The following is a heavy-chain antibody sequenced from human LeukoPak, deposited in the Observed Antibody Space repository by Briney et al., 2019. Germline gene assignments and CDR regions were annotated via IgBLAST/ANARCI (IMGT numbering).Heavy chain of an antibody. CDR3: TRDLSGYSYGYYFDY. CDR1: GFTFISYA. J-gene: IGHJ4*02. Sequence: GRSLRLSCAASGFTFISYAMHWVRQAPGKGLEWVAVISYDGSNKYYADSVKGRFTISRDNSKNTLYLQMNSLRAEDTAVYYCTRDLSGYSYGYYFDYWGQGTLVTVSS. CDR2: ISYDGSNK. D-gene: IGHD5-18*01. V-gene: IGHV3-30*04.